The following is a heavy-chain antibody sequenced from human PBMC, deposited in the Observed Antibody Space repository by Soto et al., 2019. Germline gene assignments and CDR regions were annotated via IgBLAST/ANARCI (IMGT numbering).Heavy chain of an antibody. J-gene: IGHJ4*02. V-gene: IGHV3-30-3*01. D-gene: IGHD3-3*01. CDR1: GFTFSSYA. CDR3: ASAYDFWSGYYVN. Sequence: PGGSLRLSCAASGFTFSSYAMHWVRQAPGKGLEWVAVISYDGSNKYYADSVKGRFTISRDNSKNTLYLQMNSLRAEDTAVYYCASAYDFWSGYYVNWGQGTLVTVSS. CDR2: ISYDGSNK.